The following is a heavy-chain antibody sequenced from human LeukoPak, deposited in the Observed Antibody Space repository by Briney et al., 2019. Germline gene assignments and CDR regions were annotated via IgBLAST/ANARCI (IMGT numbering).Heavy chain of an antibody. CDR3: ANQLDYYGSGSLDY. J-gene: IGHJ4*02. CDR2: ISGSGGST. Sequence: GESLRLSCAASGFTFSSYAMSWVRQAPGKGLVWVSAISGSGGSTYYADPVKGRFTLSRDNSKNTLYLPMNSLRAEDTAVYYCANQLDYYGSGSLDYWGQGTLVTVSS. CDR1: GFTFSSYA. D-gene: IGHD3-10*01. V-gene: IGHV3-23*01.